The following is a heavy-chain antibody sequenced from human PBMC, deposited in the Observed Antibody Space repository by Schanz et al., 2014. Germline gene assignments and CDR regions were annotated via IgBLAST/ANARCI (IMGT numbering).Heavy chain of an antibody. CDR3: VREESYYGAGSYRY. Sequence: EVQLVESGGGLVKPGGSLSLSCAASEFTFTNYGMTWARRAPGKGLEWVANINLDGRGKNYLGSVRGRFAISRDDAQNSAYLQMNSLRAEDTSVYHCVREESYYGAGSYRYWGPGTLVTVSS. D-gene: IGHD3-10*01. CDR2: INLDGRGK. CDR1: EFTFTNYG. V-gene: IGHV3-7*01. J-gene: IGHJ4*02.